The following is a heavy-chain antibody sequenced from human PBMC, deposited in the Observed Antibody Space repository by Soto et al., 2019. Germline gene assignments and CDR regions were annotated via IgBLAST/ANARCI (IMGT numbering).Heavy chain of an antibody. Sequence: XGPTLVNPPQTLALTCTFAWFSLSTSGMCVSCVRQPPGNALEWLALIDWDDDKYYSTSLKTRLTISKDTSKNQVVLTMTNMDNVDTATYYCARMPSIAVAGSYYYGMEVWRQGTTVTVSS. J-gene: IGHJ6*02. CDR1: WFSLSTSGMC. CDR2: IDWDDDK. D-gene: IGHD6-19*01. CDR3: ARMPSIAVAGSYYYGMEV. V-gene: IGHV2-70*20.